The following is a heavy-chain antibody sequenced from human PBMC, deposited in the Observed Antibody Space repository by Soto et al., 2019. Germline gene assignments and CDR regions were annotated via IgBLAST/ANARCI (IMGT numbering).Heavy chain of an antibody. CDR3: ARHATGYCSGGSCYSLGSNWFDP. CDR1: GGSISNYY. V-gene: IGHV4-59*08. J-gene: IGHJ5*02. CDR2: IYYSGST. D-gene: IGHD2-15*01. Sequence: SSETLSLTCTVSGGSISNYYWSWIRQPPGKGLEWIGYIYYSGSTNYNPSLKSRVTISVDTSKNQFSLKLSSVTAADTAVYYYARHATGYCSGGSCYSLGSNWFDPWGQGTLVTVSS.